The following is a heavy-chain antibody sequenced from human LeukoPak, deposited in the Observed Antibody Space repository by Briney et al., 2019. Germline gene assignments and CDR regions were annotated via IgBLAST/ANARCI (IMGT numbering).Heavy chain of an antibody. CDR1: GFTFSSYA. J-gene: IGHJ4*02. CDR2: ISSDSRYI. V-gene: IGHV3-21*04. D-gene: IGHD3-22*01. Sequence: GGSLRLSCAASGFTFSSYAMKWVRQAPGKGLEWVSAISSDSRYIYYADSVKGRFTISRDNSKNSLYLQMNSLRAEDTAVYYCAREHYYDSSGYPGYWGQGTPVTVSS. CDR3: AREHYYDSSGYPGY.